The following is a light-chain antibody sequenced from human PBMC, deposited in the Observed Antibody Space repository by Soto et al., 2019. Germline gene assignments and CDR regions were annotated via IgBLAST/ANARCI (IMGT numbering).Light chain of an antibody. V-gene: IGKV1-5*03. Sequence: DIQMTQSPSTLSASVVDRVTITCLASQSISSWLAWYQQKPGKAPKLLISQASSLESGVPSRFSGSGSETEFTLTISGLQSEDVSIYFCQHYNFCPHSFGQGTKVDIK. CDR2: QAS. CDR1: QSISSW. CDR3: QHYNFCPHS. J-gene: IGKJ2*01.